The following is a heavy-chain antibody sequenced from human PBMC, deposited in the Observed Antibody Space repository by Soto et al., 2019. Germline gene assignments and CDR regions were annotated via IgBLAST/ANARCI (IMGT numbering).Heavy chain of an antibody. D-gene: IGHD3-10*01. J-gene: IGHJ6*03. CDR1: RFTFSSYS. V-gene: IGHV3-21*01. CDR3: ARFGKGYYMDV. CDR2: ISSSSSYI. Sequence: PGGSLRLSCAASRFTFSSYSMNWVRQAPGKGLEWVSSISSSSSYIYYADSVKGRFTISRDNAKNSLYLQMNSLRAEDTAVYYCARFGKGYYMDVWGKGTTVTVSS.